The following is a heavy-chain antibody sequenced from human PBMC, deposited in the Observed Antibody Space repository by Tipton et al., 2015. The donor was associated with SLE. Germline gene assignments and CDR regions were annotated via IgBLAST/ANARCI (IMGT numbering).Heavy chain of an antibody. V-gene: IGHV4-59*04. CDR1: GGSISSYY. CDR2: IYYSGST. D-gene: IGHD6-13*01. J-gene: IGHJ4*02. CDR3: ATPGAAAGYFDY. Sequence: TLSLTCTVSGGSISSYYWSWIRQPPGKGLEWIGSIYYSGSTYYNPSLKSRVTISVDTSKNQFSLKLSSVTAADTAVYYCATPGAAAGYFDYWGQGTLVTVSS.